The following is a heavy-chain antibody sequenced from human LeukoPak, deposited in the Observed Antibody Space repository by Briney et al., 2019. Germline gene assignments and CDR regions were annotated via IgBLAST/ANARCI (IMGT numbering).Heavy chain of an antibody. CDR3: VRRDYYGSGSPDY. Sequence: PGGSLRLSCAASGFTFDDYDMSWVRQAPGKGLEWVSGINWNGGSTGYADSVKGRFTISRDNAKNSLYLQMNSLRAEDTALYYCVRRDYYGSGSPDYWGQGTLVTVSS. J-gene: IGHJ4*02. CDR1: GFTFDDYD. D-gene: IGHD3-10*01. V-gene: IGHV3-20*04. CDR2: INWNGGST.